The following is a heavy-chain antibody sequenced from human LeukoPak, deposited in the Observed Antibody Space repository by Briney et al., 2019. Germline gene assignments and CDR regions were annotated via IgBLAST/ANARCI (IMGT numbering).Heavy chain of an antibody. CDR3: ASTPGYYYDSSGYYSQYFQH. CDR1: GGSISSGGYY. CDR2: IYYSGST. V-gene: IGHV4-31*03. Sequence: SETLSPTCTVSGGSISSGGYYWSWIHQHPGKGLEWIGYIYYSGSTYYNPSLKSRVTISVDTSKNQFSLKLSSVTAADTAVYYCASTPGYYYDSSGYYSQYFQHWGQGTLVTVSS. J-gene: IGHJ1*01. D-gene: IGHD3-22*01.